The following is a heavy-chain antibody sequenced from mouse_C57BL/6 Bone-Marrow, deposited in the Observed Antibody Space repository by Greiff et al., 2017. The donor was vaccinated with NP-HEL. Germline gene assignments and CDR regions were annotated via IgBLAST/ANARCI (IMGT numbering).Heavy chain of an antibody. D-gene: IGHD2-4*01. V-gene: IGHV3-8*01. Sequence: EVKLVESGPGLAKPSQTLSLTCSVTGYSITSDYWNWIRKFPGNKLEYMGYISYSGSTYYNPSLKSRISITRDTSKNQYYLQLNSVTTEDTATYYCARATDDYDGTKWYFDVWGTGTTVTVSS. CDR3: ARATDDYDGTKWYFDV. J-gene: IGHJ1*03. CDR2: ISYSGST. CDR1: GYSITSDY.